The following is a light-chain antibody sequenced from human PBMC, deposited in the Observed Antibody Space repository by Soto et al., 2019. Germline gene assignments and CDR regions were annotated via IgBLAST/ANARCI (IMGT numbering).Light chain of an antibody. CDR3: QQSYSTPYT. V-gene: IGKV1-39*01. CDR1: QSISSY. Sequence: DIQMTQSPSSLSAPVGDRVTITCRASQSISSYLNWYQQKPGKAPKLLIYAAFSLQSGVPSRFSGSGSGTDFTLTISSLQPEDFATYYCQQSYSTPYTFGQGTKLEI. CDR2: AAF. J-gene: IGKJ2*01.